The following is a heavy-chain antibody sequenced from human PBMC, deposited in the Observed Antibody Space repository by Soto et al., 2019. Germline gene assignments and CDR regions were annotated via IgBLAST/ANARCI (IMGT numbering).Heavy chain of an antibody. CDR3: ARGKEQLVPLDY. J-gene: IGHJ4*02. V-gene: IGHV1-69*13. CDR1: GGTFSSYA. D-gene: IGHD6-6*01. Sequence: GASVKVSCKASGGTFSSYAISWVRQAPGQGLEWMGGIIPIFGTANYAQKFQGRVTITADESTSTAYMELSSLRSEDTAVYYCARGKEQLVPLDYWGQGTLVTVSS. CDR2: IIPIFGTA.